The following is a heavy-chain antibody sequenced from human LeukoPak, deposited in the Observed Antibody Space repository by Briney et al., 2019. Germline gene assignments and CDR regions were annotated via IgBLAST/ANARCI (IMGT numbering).Heavy chain of an antibody. CDR1: GYSFTSYW. Sequence: GESLKISCKASGYSFTSYWIGWVRQMPGKGLEWMGIIYPSDSDTRYSPSFQDQVTISADKSINTAYLQWGSLTASDTAMYYCARHTQYGEDYWGQGTLVTVSS. D-gene: IGHD4/OR15-4a*01. V-gene: IGHV5-51*01. J-gene: IGHJ4*02. CDR2: IYPSDSDT. CDR3: ARHTQYGEDY.